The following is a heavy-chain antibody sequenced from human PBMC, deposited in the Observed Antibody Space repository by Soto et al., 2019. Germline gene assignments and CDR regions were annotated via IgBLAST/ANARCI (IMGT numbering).Heavy chain of an antibody. CDR1: GYTFTGHY. CDR3: AREPMVRAAHGFDI. V-gene: IGHV1-2*02. D-gene: IGHD3-10*01. CDR2: INPNSVGT. Sequence: ASVKVSCKASGYTFTGHYMHWVRQAPGQGLEWMGWINPNSVGTNYAQKFQGRVTMTRDTSISTAYMELSRLRSDDTAVYYCAREPMVRAAHGFDIWGQGXMVTV. J-gene: IGHJ3*02.